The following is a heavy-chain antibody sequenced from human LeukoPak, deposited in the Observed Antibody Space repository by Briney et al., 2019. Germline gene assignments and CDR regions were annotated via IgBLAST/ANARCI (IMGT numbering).Heavy chain of an antibody. D-gene: IGHD1-7*01. CDR2: IIPIFGTA. CDR1: GGTFSSYA. CDR3: AGLTGTTPLEYYYYYMDV. J-gene: IGHJ6*03. V-gene: IGHV1-69*05. Sequence: SVKVSCKASGGTFSSYAISWVRQAPGQGLEWMGRIIPIFGTANYAQKFQGRVTITTDESTSTAYMELSSLRSEDTAVYYCAGLTGTTPLEYYYYYMDVWGKGTTDTVSS.